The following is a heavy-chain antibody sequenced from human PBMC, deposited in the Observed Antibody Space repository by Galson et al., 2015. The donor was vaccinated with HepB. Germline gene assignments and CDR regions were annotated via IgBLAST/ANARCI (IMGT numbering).Heavy chain of an antibody. J-gene: IGHJ4*02. Sequence: CPISGDSVSSNSASWNWVRQSPSRGLEWLGMTYYRSKWYYDYAVSVKSRMSINPDTSKDQFSLQLNSVTPEDTAVYYCSRGVLTWTGYDYGSFFDYWGQGSQVTVSS. CDR3: SRGVLTWTGYDYGSFFDY. V-gene: IGHV6-1*01. D-gene: IGHD5-12*01. CDR2: TYYRSKWYY. CDR1: GDSVSSNSAS.